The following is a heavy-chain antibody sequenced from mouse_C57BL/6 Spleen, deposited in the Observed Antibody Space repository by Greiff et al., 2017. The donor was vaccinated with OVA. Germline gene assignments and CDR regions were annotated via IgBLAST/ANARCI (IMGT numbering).Heavy chain of an antibody. CDR3: ARSYYSNYGNYFDY. J-gene: IGHJ2*01. CDR2: ISYDGSN. CDR1: GYSITSGYY. Sequence: ESGPGLVKPSQSLSLTCSVTGYSITSGYYWNWIRQFPGNKLEWMGYISYDGSNNYNPSLKNRISITRDTSKNQFFLKLNSVTTEDTATYYCARSYYSNYGNYFDYWGQGTTLTVSS. V-gene: IGHV3-6*01. D-gene: IGHD2-5*01.